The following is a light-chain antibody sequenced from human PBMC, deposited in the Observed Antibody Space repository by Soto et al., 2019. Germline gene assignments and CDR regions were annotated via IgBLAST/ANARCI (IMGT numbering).Light chain of an antibody. CDR1: QSVSSN. CDR3: QQYNNWPPWT. V-gene: IGKV3-15*01. J-gene: IGKJ1*01. Sequence: EMVMTQSPATLSVSPGERATLSCRASQSVSSNLAWYQQKPGQAPRLLIYGASTRATGIPARFSGSGSGTEFTLTISSLQPEDFAVYCCQQYNNWPPWTFGQGTKVEIK. CDR2: GAS.